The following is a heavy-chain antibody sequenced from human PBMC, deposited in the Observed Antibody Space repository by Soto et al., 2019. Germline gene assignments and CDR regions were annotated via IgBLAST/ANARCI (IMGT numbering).Heavy chain of an antibody. J-gene: IGHJ4*02. V-gene: IGHV1-69*13. CDR1: GGMSYSPA. D-gene: IGHD2-8*01. Sequence: SLKVSCNASGGMSYSPAINWVRQAPGQGLEWMGVIVPMNGSPKYAKEFMGRVKISPEASETTAYMDLSGLKYEHTAVYYCYFASNWTYPLKRXWCRGTQVTVS. CDR2: IVPMNGSP. CDR3: YFASNWTYPLKRX.